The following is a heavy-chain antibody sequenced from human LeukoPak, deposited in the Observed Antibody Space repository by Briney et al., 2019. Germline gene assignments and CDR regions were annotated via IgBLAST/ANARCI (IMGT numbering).Heavy chain of an antibody. V-gene: IGHV3-23*01. J-gene: IGHJ6*02. Sequence: PGGSLRLSCEASGLTFSSYGMSWVRQAPGKGLQWVSAITGDGTTTYYADSVKGRFTISRDNSKNMLYLQMSSLRAEDTAVYYCAKDRSGGGDYYFGMDVWGPGTTVTVSS. CDR2: ITGDGTTT. CDR3: AKDRSGGGDYYFGMDV. CDR1: GLTFSSYG. D-gene: IGHD6-19*01.